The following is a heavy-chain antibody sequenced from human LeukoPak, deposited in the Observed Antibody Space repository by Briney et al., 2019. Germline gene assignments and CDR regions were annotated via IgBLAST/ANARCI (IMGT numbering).Heavy chain of an antibody. CDR2: ISAYNGNT. V-gene: IGHV1-18*01. CDR3: ARDRGYYDSSGYHN. D-gene: IGHD3-22*01. J-gene: IGHJ4*02. CDR1: GYTFTSYG. Sequence: ASVKVSCKASGYTFTSYGISWVRQAPGQGLEWMGWISAYNGNTNYAQKLQGRVTMTTDTSTSTAYMELRSLRSEDTAVYYCARDRGYYDSSGYHNWGQGTLVTVSS.